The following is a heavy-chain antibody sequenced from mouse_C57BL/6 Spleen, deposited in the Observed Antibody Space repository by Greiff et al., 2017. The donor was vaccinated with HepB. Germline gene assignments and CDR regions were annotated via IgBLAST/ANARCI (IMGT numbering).Heavy chain of an antibody. CDR1: GYTFTSYG. CDR2: IYPRSGNT. Sequence: QVQLQQSGAELARPGASVKLSCKASGYTFTSYGISWVKQRTGQGLEWIGEIYPRSGNTYYNEKFKGKATLTADKSSSTAYMELRSLTSEDSAVFFCARPLSYYDYDDDYFDYWGQGTTLAVSS. V-gene: IGHV1-81*01. J-gene: IGHJ2*01. D-gene: IGHD2-4*01. CDR3: ARPLSYYDYDDDYFDY.